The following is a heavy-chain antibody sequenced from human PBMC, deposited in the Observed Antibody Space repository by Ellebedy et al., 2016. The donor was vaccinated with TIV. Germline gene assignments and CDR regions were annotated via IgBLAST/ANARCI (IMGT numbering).Heavy chain of an antibody. CDR3: ASSRYHYYLGNTIFAY. CDR2: INANGVSI. V-gene: IGHV3-23*01. D-gene: IGHD3-10*01. CDR1: GFTFSSYA. Sequence: PGGSLRLSCAASGFTFSSYAMSRVRQAPGQGLEWVSGINANGVSIAYADSVKGRFTISRDNSEDTLFLQMNSLRAEDTAVYYCASSRYHYYLGNTIFAYWGQGALVTVSS. J-gene: IGHJ4*02.